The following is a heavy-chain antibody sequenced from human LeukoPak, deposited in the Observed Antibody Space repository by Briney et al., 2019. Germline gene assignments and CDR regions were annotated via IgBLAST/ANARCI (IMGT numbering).Heavy chain of an antibody. CDR3: ASGRLFGAFDI. V-gene: IGHV4-59*08. D-gene: IGHD3-16*01. CDR1: GGSFSGYY. Sequence: SETLSLTCAVYGGSFSGYYWSWIRQPPGKGLEWIGYIYYSGSTNYNPSLKSRVTISVDTSKNQFSLKLSSVTAADTAVYYCASGRLFGAFDIWGQGTMVTVSS. J-gene: IGHJ3*02. CDR2: IYYSGST.